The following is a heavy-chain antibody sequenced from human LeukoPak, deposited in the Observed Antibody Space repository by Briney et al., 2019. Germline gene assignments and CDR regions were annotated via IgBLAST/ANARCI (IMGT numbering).Heavy chain of an antibody. V-gene: IGHV3-23*01. CDR3: AKDYYGSGSYRTPDAYFDY. J-gene: IGHJ4*02. CDR2: ISGSGGST. D-gene: IGHD3-10*01. CDR1: GFTFSSYA. Sequence: GGSLRLSCAASGFTFSSYAMSWVRQAPGKGLEWVSAISGSGGSTYYADSVKGRFTISRDNSKNTLYLQMNSLRAEDTAVYYCAKDYYGSGSYRTPDAYFDYWGQGTLVTVSS.